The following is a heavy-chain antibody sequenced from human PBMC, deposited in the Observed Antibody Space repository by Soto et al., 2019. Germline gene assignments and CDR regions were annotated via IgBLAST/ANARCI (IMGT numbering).Heavy chain of an antibody. Sequence: SETLSLTCTVSGGSISSYYWNWIRQPPGKGLEWIGYIYYSGSTKYNPSLKSRVTISVDTSQNQFSLKLTSVTAADTAVYYCARDNGDYYFDYWGQGTPVTVSS. D-gene: IGHD4-17*01. V-gene: IGHV4-59*01. CDR3: ARDNGDYYFDY. CDR2: IYYSGST. CDR1: GGSISSYY. J-gene: IGHJ4*02.